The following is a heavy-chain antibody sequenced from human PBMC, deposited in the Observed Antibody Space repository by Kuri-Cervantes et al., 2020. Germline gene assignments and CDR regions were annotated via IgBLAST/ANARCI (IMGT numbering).Heavy chain of an antibody. Sequence: GGSLRLSCAASGFTFSSYAMHWVRQAPGKGLEWVAVISYDGSNKYYADYVKGRFTISRDNSKNTLYLQMNSLRAEDTAVYYCARGPAPSVDYDFWSGYYTSAFDIWGQGTMVTVSS. D-gene: IGHD3-3*01. J-gene: IGHJ3*02. CDR2: ISYDGSNK. CDR3: ARGPAPSVDYDFWSGYYTSAFDI. V-gene: IGHV3-30-3*01. CDR1: GFTFSSYA.